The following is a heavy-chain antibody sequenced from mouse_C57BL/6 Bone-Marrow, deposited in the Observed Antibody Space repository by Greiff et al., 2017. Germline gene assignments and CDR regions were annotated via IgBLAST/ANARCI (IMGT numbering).Heavy chain of an antibody. CDR1: GYTFTSYW. V-gene: IGHV1-64*01. D-gene: IGHD4-1*01. CDR3: ARDLGPVWYCDV. Sequence: QVQLQQPGAELVKPGASVKLSCKASGYTFTSYWMHWVKQRPGQGLEWIGMIHPSSGSTKYNEKFKSKATLTADKSSSTAYMQLSSLTSEDSAVYYCARDLGPVWYCDVWGTGTTVTGSS. J-gene: IGHJ1*03. CDR2: IHPSSGST.